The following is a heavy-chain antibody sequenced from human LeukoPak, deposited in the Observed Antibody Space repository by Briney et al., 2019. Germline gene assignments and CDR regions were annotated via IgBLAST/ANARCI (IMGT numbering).Heavy chain of an antibody. CDR1: GLTLSSYW. Sequence: GGSLRLSCAASGLTLSSYWMSWVRQAPGMGLEWVANINEDGSKKFYVDSVKGRFTISRDNAKNSLYLQMNSLRAEDTAVYYCRGSNGYYDDHDYWGQGTLVTVSS. V-gene: IGHV3-7*01. D-gene: IGHD3-22*01. J-gene: IGHJ4*02. CDR2: INEDGSKK. CDR3: RGSNGYYDDHDY.